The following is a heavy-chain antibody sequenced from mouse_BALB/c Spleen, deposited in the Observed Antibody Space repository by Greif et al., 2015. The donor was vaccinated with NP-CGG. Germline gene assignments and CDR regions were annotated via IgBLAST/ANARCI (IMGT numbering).Heavy chain of an antibody. V-gene: IGHV1-4*01. J-gene: IGHJ4*01. D-gene: IGHD2-3*01. CDR3: ARDGQYAMDY. CDR2: INPSSGYT. CDR1: GYTFTSYT. Sequence: QVQLQQSGAELARPGASVKMSCKASGYTFTSYTMHWVKQRPGQGLEWIGYINPSSGYTNYNQKFKDKATLTTDKSSSTVYMQLSSLTSEDSAVYYCARDGQYAMDYWGQGTSVTVSS.